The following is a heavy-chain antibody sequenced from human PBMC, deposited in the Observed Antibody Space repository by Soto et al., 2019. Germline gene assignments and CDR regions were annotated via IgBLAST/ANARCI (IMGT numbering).Heavy chain of an antibody. D-gene: IGHD3-22*01. J-gene: IGHJ4*02. Sequence: GESLKISCKGSGYSFAGYWITWVRQKPGKGLEWVGRIDPSDSQTYYSPSFRGHVTISVTKSITTVFLQWSSLRASDTAMYYCARQIYDSDTGPNFQYYFDSWGQGTLVTVSS. CDR2: IDPSDSQT. CDR3: ARQIYDSDTGPNFQYYFDS. CDR1: GYSFAGYW. V-gene: IGHV5-10-1*01.